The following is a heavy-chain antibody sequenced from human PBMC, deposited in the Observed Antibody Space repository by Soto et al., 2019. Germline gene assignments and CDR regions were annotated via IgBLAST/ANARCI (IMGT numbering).Heavy chain of an antibody. J-gene: IGHJ4*02. CDR1: GFTFSSHG. CDR3: ASGRGSGSFYQLDY. V-gene: IGHV3-33*01. D-gene: IGHD1-26*01. CDR2: IYYDGSSE. Sequence: QVQLVESRGGVVQPGRSLRLACAASGFTFSSHGMHWVRQAPGKGLEWVARIYYDGSSEFYADSVKGRFTISRDSSKNTLYLQMNSLRAEDTAVYYCASGRGSGSFYQLDYYGQGTLVTVSP.